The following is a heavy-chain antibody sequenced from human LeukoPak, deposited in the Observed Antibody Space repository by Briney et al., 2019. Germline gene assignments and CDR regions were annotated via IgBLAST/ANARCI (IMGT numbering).Heavy chain of an antibody. CDR3: ARDPNDIVVVPAENYYYGMDV. J-gene: IGHJ6*02. CDR1: GYTFTSYG. D-gene: IGHD2-2*01. Sequence: ASVKVSCKASGYTFTSYGISWVRQAPGQGLEWMEWISAYNGNTNYAQKLQGRVTMTTDTSTSTAYMELRSLRSDDTAVYYCARDPNDIVVVPAENYYYGMDVWGQGTTVTVSS. CDR2: ISAYNGNT. V-gene: IGHV1-18*01.